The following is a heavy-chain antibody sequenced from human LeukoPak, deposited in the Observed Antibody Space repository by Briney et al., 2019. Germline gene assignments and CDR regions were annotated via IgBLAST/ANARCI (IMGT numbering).Heavy chain of an antibody. CDR2: FTGRDNNI. CDR3: ATSIGYSYTLDV. CDR1: GFTFSTYA. D-gene: IGHD2/OR15-2a*01. Sequence: GGSLRLSCAASGFTFSTYAMTWVRQAPGKGREWVSGFTGRDNNIDYVDSVKGRFTISRYNSKNTLYLQMNSLRAEDTALYYCATSIGYSYTLDVWGQGTTVTVSS. V-gene: IGHV3-23*01. J-gene: IGHJ6*02.